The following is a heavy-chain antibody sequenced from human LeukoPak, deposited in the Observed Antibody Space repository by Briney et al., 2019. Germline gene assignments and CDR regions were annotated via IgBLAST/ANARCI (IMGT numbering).Heavy chain of an antibody. CDR2: ISGSGGSP. V-gene: IGHV3-23*01. CDR3: SKRNYDILTGYYLFDY. D-gene: IGHD3-9*01. J-gene: IGHJ4*02. Sequence: PGGSLRLSCAASGFTFSSHAVSWVRQAPGKGLEWVSAISGSGGSPYYADSVRGRFTISRVQSKNVLYLQMNSLRAEDPAVYYCSKRNYDILTGYYLFDYWGQGTLVTVSS. CDR1: GFTFSSHA.